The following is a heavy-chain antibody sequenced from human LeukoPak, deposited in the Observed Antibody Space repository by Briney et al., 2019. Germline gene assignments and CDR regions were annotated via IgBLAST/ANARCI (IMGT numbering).Heavy chain of an antibody. V-gene: IGHV3-48*01. CDR2: ISSSSSTI. CDR3: AGSVFDY. J-gene: IGHJ4*02. Sequence: GGSLRLSCAASGFTFSNFGMNWVRQAPGKGLEWVSYISSSSSTIYYADSVKGRFTISRDNARNPLSLQMNSLRAEDTAVYYCAGSVFDYWGQGTLVTVSS. CDR1: GFTFSNFG. D-gene: IGHD5/OR15-5a*01.